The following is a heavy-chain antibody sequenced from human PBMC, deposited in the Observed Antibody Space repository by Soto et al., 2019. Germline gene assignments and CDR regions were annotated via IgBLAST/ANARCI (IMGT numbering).Heavy chain of an antibody. V-gene: IGHV1-2*02. CDR2: INPNSGGT. D-gene: IGHD4-4*01. J-gene: IGHJ3*02. CDR3: ARDLTVRPSDAFDI. Sequence: ASVKVSCKASGYTFTGYYMHWARQAPGQGLEWMGWINPNSGGTNYAQKFQGRVTMTRDTSISTAYMELSRLRSDDTAVYYCARDLTVRPSDAFDIWGQGTMVTVSS. CDR1: GYTFTGYY.